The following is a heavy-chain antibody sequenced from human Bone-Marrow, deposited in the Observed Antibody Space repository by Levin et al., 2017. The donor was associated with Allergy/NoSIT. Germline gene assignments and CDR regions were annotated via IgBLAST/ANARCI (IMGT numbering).Heavy chain of an antibody. Sequence: SCAASGFTFSSYWMSWVRQAPGKGLEWVANIKQDGSEKYYVDSVKGRFTISRDNAKNSLYLQMNSLRAEDTAVYYCARELIRCYRMGDYWGQGTLVTVSS. CDR1: GFTFSSYW. CDR3: ARELIRCYRMGDY. CDR2: IKQDGSEK. V-gene: IGHV3-7*01. D-gene: IGHD2-15*01. J-gene: IGHJ4*02.